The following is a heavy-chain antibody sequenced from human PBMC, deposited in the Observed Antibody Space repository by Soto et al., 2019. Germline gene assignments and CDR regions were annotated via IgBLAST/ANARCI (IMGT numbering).Heavy chain of an antibody. CDR2: IWFDGSDE. CDR3: ARDLHWHRYSSVPIEY. J-gene: IGHJ4*02. V-gene: IGHV3-33*01. Sequence: QVQLVESGGGVVQPGRYLRLSCAASGFTFSSYGMHWFRQAPGKGLEWVAVIWFDGSDEYYADSVKGRFTISRDNSKNTLYLQMNSLRAEDTAVYYCARDLHWHRYSSVPIEYWGQGTLVTVSS. CDR1: GFTFSSYG. D-gene: IGHD6-19*01.